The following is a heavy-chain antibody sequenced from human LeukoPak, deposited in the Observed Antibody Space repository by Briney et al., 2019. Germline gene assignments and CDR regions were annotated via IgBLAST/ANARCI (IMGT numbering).Heavy chain of an antibody. Sequence: GGSLRLSCAASGFTFSSYSMNWVRQAPGKGLGWVSYISSSSSTIYYADSVKGRFTISRDNAKHSLYLQMNSLRAEDTAVYYCARDSLEQWLVKYNWFDPWGQGTLVTVSS. CDR2: ISSSSSTI. CDR3: ARDSLEQWLVKYNWFDP. D-gene: IGHD6-19*01. V-gene: IGHV3-48*01. CDR1: GFTFSSYS. J-gene: IGHJ5*02.